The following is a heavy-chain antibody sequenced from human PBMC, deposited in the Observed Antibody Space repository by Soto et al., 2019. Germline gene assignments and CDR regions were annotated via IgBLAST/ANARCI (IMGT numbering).Heavy chain of an antibody. CDR1: GFTFSSHW. CDR2: INSEGSST. J-gene: IGHJ4*02. Sequence: GGSLRLSCAASGFTFSSHWMHWVRQAPGKGLVWVSRINSEGSSTSYGDSVRGRFTISRDNAKNTVYVQMNSLRAEDTAVYYCARGRFGYGSGDFDYWGQGTLVTV. V-gene: IGHV3-74*01. CDR3: ARGRFGYGSGDFDY. D-gene: IGHD5-12*01.